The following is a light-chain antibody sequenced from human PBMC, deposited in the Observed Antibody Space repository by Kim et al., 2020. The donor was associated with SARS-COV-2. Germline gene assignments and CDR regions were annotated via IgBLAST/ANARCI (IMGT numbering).Light chain of an antibody. J-gene: IGLJ3*02. CDR2: RNN. CDR1: SSTIGSNY. V-gene: IGLV1-47*01. CDR3: AAWDDSLSGWV. Sequence: GQRVTISCCGSSSTIGSNYVYCYQQHPRTAPQLLIYRNNQRPSGVPGRFSGSKSGTSASLAISGLRSEDEADYYCAAWDDSLSGWVFGGGTQLTVL.